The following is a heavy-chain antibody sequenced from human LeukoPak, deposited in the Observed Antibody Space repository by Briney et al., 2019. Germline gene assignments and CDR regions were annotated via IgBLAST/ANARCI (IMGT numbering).Heavy chain of an antibody. CDR1: GFTFSGRY. D-gene: IGHD5-24*01. Sequence: GGSLRLSCTASGFTFSGRYMDWVRQAPGKGLEWVSAISGSGGSTYYADSVKGRFTISRDNSKNTLYLQMNSLRAEDTAVYYCAKDRVATINSDFDYWGQGTLVTVSS. V-gene: IGHV3-23*01. CDR3: AKDRVATINSDFDY. CDR2: ISGSGGST. J-gene: IGHJ4*02.